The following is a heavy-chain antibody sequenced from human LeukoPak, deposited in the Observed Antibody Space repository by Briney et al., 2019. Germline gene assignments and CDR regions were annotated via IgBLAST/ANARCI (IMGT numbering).Heavy chain of an antibody. CDR3: AKKRGSGSFDY. CDR2: ISGSGGST. V-gene: IGHV3-23*01. CDR1: GFAFSNYA. D-gene: IGHD3-10*01. Sequence: GGSLRLSCAASGFAFSNYAMSWVRQAPGKGLEWVSAISGSGGSTYYADSVKGRFTISRDNSKNTLYLQMNSLRAEDTAVYYCAKKRGSGSFDYWGQGALVTVSS. J-gene: IGHJ4*02.